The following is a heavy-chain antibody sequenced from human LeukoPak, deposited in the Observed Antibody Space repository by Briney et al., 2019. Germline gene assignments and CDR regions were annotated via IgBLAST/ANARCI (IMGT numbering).Heavy chain of an antibody. J-gene: IGHJ4*02. Sequence: SVKVSCRASGGTFSSYAISWVRQAPGQGLEWMGGIIPIFGTANYAQKFQGRVTITTDESTSTAYMEPSSLRSEDTAVYYCARVYYDSSGPFFDYWGQGTLVTVSS. V-gene: IGHV1-69*05. CDR1: GGTFSSYA. CDR2: IIPIFGTA. CDR3: ARVYYDSSGPFFDY. D-gene: IGHD3-22*01.